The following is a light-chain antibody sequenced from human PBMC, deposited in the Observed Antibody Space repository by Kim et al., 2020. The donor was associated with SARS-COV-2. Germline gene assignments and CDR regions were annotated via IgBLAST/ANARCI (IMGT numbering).Light chain of an antibody. V-gene: IGKV3-15*01. CDR1: QSVSSN. CDR2: GAS. J-gene: IGKJ1*01. Sequence: APGERAPLSCRASQSVSSNLAWYQQKPGQAPRLLIYGASTRATGIPARFSGSVSGTEFTLTISSLQSEDFAVYYCQQYNNWPPWTFGQGTKVDIK. CDR3: QQYNNWPPWT.